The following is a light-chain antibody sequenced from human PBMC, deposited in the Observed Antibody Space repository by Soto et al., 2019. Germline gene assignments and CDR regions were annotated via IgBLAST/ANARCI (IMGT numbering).Light chain of an antibody. V-gene: IGKV3-20*01. CDR3: QRHGAT. J-gene: IGKJ1*01. Sequence: EIVLTQSPGTLSLSPGERATLSCRASQSVSSSDLAWYQQKPGQAPRLLIYGASSRATGIPDRFSGSGSGTDFTLTIIGLEPEDSAAYYCQRHGATFGQGTKVEIK. CDR2: GAS. CDR1: QSVSSSD.